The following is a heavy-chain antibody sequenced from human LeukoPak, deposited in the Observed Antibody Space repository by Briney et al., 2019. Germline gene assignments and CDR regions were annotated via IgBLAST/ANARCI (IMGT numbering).Heavy chain of an antibody. CDR2: IKPDGSEK. Sequence: GGSLRLSCAASRFTFSSYWMSWVRQAPGKGLEWVANIKPDGSEKYYVDSVKGRFTISRDNAKNSLYLQMNSLRAEDTAVYYCARDRPGIAVANWGQGTLVTVSS. CDR1: RFTFSSYW. CDR3: ARDRPGIAVAN. D-gene: IGHD6-19*01. V-gene: IGHV3-7*01. J-gene: IGHJ4*02.